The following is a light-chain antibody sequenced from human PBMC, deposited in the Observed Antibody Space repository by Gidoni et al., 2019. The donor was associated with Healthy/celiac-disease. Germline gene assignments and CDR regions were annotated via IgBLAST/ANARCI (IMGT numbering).Light chain of an antibody. CDR2: AAS. CDR3: QKSYSTLT. V-gene: IGKV1-39*01. CDR1: QSISSY. J-gene: IGKJ4*01. Sequence: IQMTQSPSSLSASVGDRVTITCRASQSISSYLNSYQQKPGKAPKLLSYAASRLQSGVPSRFSGSGSGTDFTLTISSLEAEDVATYYWQKSYSTLTFGGGTKVEIK.